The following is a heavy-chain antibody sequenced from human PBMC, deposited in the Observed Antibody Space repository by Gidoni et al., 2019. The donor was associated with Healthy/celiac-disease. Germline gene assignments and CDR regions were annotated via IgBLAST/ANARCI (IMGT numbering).Heavy chain of an antibody. Sequence: QVQLLQSGAEVKKPGSWVQVSCKAAGVTFSSNAISWVRQAPGQGLEWMGRIIPIPGIATYAQKLQGRVTITADKSTSTAYMELSSLRSEDTAVYYCASHGFEMATSGMDVWGQGTTVTVSS. V-gene: IGHV1-69*04. CDR2: IIPIPGIA. CDR1: GVTFSSNA. CDR3: ASHGFEMATSGMDV. D-gene: IGHD5-12*01. J-gene: IGHJ6*02.